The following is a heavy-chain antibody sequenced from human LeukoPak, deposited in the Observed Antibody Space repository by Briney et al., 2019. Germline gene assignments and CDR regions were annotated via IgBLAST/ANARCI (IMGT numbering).Heavy chain of an antibody. CDR1: GFTFSSYS. CDR3: ATPPYYYGSGKENY. D-gene: IGHD3-10*01. V-gene: IGHV3-21*01. Sequence: GRSLRLSCAASGFTFSSYSMNWVRQAPGKGLEWVSSISSSSSYTYYADSVKGRFTISRDNAKNSLYLQMNSLRAEDTAVYYCATPPYYYGSGKENYWGQGTLVTVSS. CDR2: ISSSSSYT. J-gene: IGHJ4*02.